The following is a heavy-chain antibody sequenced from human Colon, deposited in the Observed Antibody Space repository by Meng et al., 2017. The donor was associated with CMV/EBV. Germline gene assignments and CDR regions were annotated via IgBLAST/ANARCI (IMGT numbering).Heavy chain of an antibody. D-gene: IGHD3-9*01. V-gene: IGHV1-2*02. J-gene: IGHJ6*02. CDR2: TNPKSGAT. CDR3: ARDHDDYDLLTGYYGHQFYDTDV. Sequence: ASVKVSCKASGYTFTGYYIHWVRQAPGQGLEWMGWTNPKSGATNYAQKFLGRVTMTRDTSTTTAYMELSGLRSDDSAMYYCARDHDDYDLLTGYYGHQFYDTDVWGQGTTVTVSS. CDR1: GYTFTGYY.